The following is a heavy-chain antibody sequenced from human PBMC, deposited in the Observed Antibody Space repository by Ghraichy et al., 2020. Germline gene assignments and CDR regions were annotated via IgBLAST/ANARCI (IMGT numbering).Heavy chain of an antibody. J-gene: IGHJ6*02. CDR2: ISGSGGST. D-gene: IGHD4-17*01. V-gene: IGHV3-23*01. Sequence: GGSLRLSCAASGFTFSSYAMSWVRQAPGKGLEWVSAISGSGGSTYYADSVKGRFTISRDNSKNTLYLQMNSLRAEDTAVYYCAKDDYGDYVMWYYYYGMDVWGQGTTVTVSS. CDR3: AKDDYGDYVMWYYYYGMDV. CDR1: GFTFSSYA.